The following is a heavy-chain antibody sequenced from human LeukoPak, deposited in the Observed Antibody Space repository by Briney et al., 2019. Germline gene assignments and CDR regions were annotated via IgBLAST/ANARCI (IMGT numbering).Heavy chain of an antibody. CDR3: ARESYYYDSSGYPRWFDP. J-gene: IGHJ5*02. D-gene: IGHD3-22*01. Sequence: ASVKVSCKASGYTFTSYDINWVRQATGQGLEWMGWMNPNSGNTGYAQKFQGRVTITRNTSISTAYLELSSLRSEDTAVYYCARESYYYDSSGYPRWFDPWGQGTLVTVSS. CDR2: MNPNSGNT. V-gene: IGHV1-8*03. CDR1: GYTFTSYD.